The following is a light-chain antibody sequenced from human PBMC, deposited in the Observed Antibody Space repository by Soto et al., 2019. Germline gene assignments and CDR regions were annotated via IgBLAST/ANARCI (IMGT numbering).Light chain of an antibody. CDR1: QGIGIY. CDR2: AAS. Sequence: DIQMTHSPSSLSASLGDRVTITCRASQGIGIYLAWFQQRPGKVPKLLIYAASTLQSGVPSRFSGSGSGTDFTLTISSLQPEDVATYYCQKYNSAPLTFGGGTRVDIK. J-gene: IGKJ4*01. V-gene: IGKV1-27*01. CDR3: QKYNSAPLT.